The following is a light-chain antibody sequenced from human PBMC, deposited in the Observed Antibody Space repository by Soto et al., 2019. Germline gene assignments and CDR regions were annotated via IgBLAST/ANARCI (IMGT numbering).Light chain of an antibody. CDR3: QQRRNWPLT. CDR1: QSVSSY. Sequence: EIVLTQSPATLSLSPVESTTLSCRASQSVSSYLAWYQQKPGQAPRLLIYDASNRATGIPARFSGSGSGTDFTLTISSLEPEDFAVYYCQQRRNWPLTFGGGTKVDIK. V-gene: IGKV3-11*01. J-gene: IGKJ4*01. CDR2: DAS.